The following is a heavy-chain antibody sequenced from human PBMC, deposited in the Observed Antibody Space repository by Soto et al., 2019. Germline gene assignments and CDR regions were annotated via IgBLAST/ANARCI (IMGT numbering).Heavy chain of an antibody. V-gene: IGHV3-30-3*01. CDR1: GFTFSSYA. CDR3: ASGSTGYSSSWYGYYFDY. D-gene: IGHD6-13*01. J-gene: IGHJ4*02. Sequence: GGSLRLSCAASGFTFSSYAMHWVRQAPGKGLEWVAVISYDGSNKYYADSVKGRFTISRDNSKNTLYLQMNSLRAEDTAVYYCASGSTGYSSSWYGYYFDYWGQGTLVTVSS. CDR2: ISYDGSNK.